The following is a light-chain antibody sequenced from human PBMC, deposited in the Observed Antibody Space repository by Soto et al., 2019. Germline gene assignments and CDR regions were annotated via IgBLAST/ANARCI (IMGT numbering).Light chain of an antibody. J-gene: IGKJ4*01. CDR2: AAS. V-gene: IGKV1D-12*01. CDR1: QYINSW. Sequence: DIQMTQSPSSVSASVGDRIIITCRASQYINSWLAWYQQKPGEAPKLLILAASRLHGDVPSRFSGSGSGTDFTHTINNLQHEDFATYYCQQADSFPLTYGGGTKVEVK. CDR3: QQADSFPLT.